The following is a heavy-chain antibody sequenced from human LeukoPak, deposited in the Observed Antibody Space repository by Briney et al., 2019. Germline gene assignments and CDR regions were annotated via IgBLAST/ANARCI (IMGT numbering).Heavy chain of an antibody. V-gene: IGHV3-23*01. J-gene: IGHJ4*02. CDR3: AKDFWSGYYPNY. Sequence: GGSLRLSCAASGFTFSNYWMHWVRQAPGKGLVWVSGSGSGGSTYYADSVKGRFTISRDNPKNTLYLQMNSLRAEDTAVYYCAKDFWSGYYPNYWGQGTLVTVSS. D-gene: IGHD3-3*01. CDR2: SGSGGST. CDR1: GFTFSNYW.